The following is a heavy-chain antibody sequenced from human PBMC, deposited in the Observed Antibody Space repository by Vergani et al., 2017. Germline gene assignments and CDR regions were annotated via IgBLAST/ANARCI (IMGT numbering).Heavy chain of an antibody. J-gene: IGHJ4*02. D-gene: IGHD1-1*01. Sequence: EVELVQSGPEMRKPGESLKISCKGSEYSFGNYWIGWVRQMPGKGLEWMVIIYHADSDTRYSPSFQGQVPISADKSISTAFLQWDSMKPSDNALYYCARNTTYNDSWGQGTLVTVSS. V-gene: IGHV5-51*03. CDR1: EYSFGNYW. CDR3: ARNTTYNDS. CDR2: IYHADSDT.